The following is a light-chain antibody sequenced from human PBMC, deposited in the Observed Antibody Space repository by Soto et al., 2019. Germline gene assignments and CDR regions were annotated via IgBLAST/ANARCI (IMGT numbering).Light chain of an antibody. Sequence: QSALTQPASVSGSPGQSITISCTGTSSDIGAYNFVSWYQQHPGTAPKLMLYDVNIRPSGVSNRFSGSKSGNTACLTISGLQAEDEADDYCTSWTTSTTMIFGGGTKLTVL. CDR3: TSWTTSTTMI. J-gene: IGLJ2*01. CDR1: SSDIGAYNF. V-gene: IGLV2-14*03. CDR2: DVN.